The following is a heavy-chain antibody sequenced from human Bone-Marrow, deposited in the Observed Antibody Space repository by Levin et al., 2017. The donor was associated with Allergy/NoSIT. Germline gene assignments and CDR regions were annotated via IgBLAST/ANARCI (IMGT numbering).Heavy chain of an antibody. Sequence: ASVKVSCKASGFTFTTYWIIWVRQAPGQGLEWMGWISGYSGNTDYAQKFQGRVSMTTDTSTSTAYMELRNLSSDDTAVYYCARVSYFESSGYYYPWGPGTQVAVSS. CDR1: GFTFTTYW. J-gene: IGHJ4*02. CDR3: ARVSYFESSGYYYP. CDR2: ISGYSGNT. D-gene: IGHD3-22*01. V-gene: IGHV1-18*04.